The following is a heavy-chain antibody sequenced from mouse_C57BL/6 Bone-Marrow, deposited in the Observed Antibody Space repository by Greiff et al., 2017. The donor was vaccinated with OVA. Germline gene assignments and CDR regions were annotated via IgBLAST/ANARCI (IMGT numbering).Heavy chain of an antibody. CDR1: GYTFTDYN. J-gene: IGHJ1*03. CDR2: INLNNGGT. Sequence: EVKVVESGPELVKPGASVKMSCKASGYTFTDYNMHWVKQSHGKSLEWIGYINLNNGGTSYNQKFKGKATLTVNKSSSTAYMELRSLTSEDSAVYYCARRDYYGSSYDWYFDVWGTGTTVTVSS. CDR3: ARRDYYGSSYDWYFDV. D-gene: IGHD1-1*01. V-gene: IGHV1-22*01.